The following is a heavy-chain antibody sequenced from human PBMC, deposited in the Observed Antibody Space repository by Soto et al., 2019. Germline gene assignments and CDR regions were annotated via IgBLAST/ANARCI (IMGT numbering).Heavy chain of an antibody. CDR3: ARDSEGTSSLTHY. Sequence: ASVKVSCKASGFTFTNSAVQWVRQAPGQRLEWMGLIVAGSGNANYAQKFQGRVSMTRDTSMSTVYLELSRLRSEDTAMYYCARDSEGTSSLTHYWGQGTLVTVSS. D-gene: IGHD6-6*01. V-gene: IGHV1-58*01. J-gene: IGHJ4*02. CDR1: GFTFTNSA. CDR2: IVAGSGNA.